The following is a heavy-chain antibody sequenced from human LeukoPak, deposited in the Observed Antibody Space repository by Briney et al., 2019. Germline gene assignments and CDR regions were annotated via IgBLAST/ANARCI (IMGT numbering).Heavy chain of an antibody. J-gene: IGHJ4*02. D-gene: IGHD3-10*01. CDR2: INSDGSST. CDR3: ARGSSGSPPDY. V-gene: IGHV3-74*01. CDR1: GFTFSSYW. Sequence: PGGSLRLSCAASGFTFSSYWMHWVRQAPGKGLVWVSRINSDGSSTSYADSVRGRFTISRDNAKNTLYLQMNSLRAEDTAVYYCARGSSGSPPDYWGQGTLVTVSS.